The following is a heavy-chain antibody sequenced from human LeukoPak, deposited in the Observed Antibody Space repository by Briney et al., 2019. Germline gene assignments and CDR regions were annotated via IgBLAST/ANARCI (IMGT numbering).Heavy chain of an antibody. J-gene: IGHJ4*02. CDR2: ISGSGGST. CDR3: AKEYRPAAIVVPSAIPYYFDY. CDR1: GFTFSSYA. D-gene: IGHD2-2*01. V-gene: IGHV3-23*01. Sequence: PGGSLRLSCAASGFTFSSYAMSWVRQAPGKGLEWVSAISGSGGSTYYADSVKGRFTISRDNSKNTLYLQMNSLRAEDTAVYYCAKEYRPAAIVVPSAIPYYFDYWGQGTLVTVSS.